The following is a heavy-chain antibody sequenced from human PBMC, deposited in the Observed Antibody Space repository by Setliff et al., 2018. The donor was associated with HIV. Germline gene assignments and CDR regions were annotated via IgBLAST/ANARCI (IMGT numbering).Heavy chain of an antibody. Sequence: SETLSLTCTVSGGSISSGSYYWSWLRQPAGQGLEWIGHIYTSGSTNYNPSLKSRVTISVDTSKNQFSLKLSSVTAAGTAVYYCARMRGVVVVAAILILAADAFDIWGQGTMVTVSS. CDR3: ARMRGVVVVAAILILAADAFDI. J-gene: IGHJ3*02. D-gene: IGHD2-15*01. CDR1: GGSISSGSYY. CDR2: IYTSGST. V-gene: IGHV4-61*09.